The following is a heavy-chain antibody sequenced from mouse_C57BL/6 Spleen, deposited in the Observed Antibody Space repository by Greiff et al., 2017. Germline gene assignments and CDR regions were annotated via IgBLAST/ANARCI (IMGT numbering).Heavy chain of an antibody. V-gene: IGHV1-69*01. J-gene: IGHJ2*01. D-gene: IGHD1-1*01. CDR3: ARSSRSGPYCFDY. CDR2: IDPSDGYT. Sequence: QVQLQQPGAELVKPGASVKLSCKASGYTFTSYWMHWVKQRPGQGLEWIGDIDPSDGYTNYNQKFKGKSTVTVDKSSSTAYMQLSSLTSEDSAVYGFARSSRSGPYCFDYWGQGTTLTVSS. CDR1: GYTFTSYW.